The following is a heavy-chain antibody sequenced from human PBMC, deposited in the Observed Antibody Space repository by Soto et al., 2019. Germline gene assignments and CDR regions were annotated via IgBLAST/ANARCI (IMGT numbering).Heavy chain of an antibody. J-gene: IGHJ4*02. CDR2: IWYDGSNK. CDR1: GFTFSRYG. D-gene: IGHD4-17*01. V-gene: IGHV3-33*01. CDR3: ARAYGDYYFDY. Sequence: GGSLRLSCAASGFTFSRYGMHWVRQAPGKWLEWVAVIWYDGSNKYYADSVKGRFTISRDNSKNTLYLQMNSLRAEDTAVYYCARAYGDYYFDYWGQGTLVTVSS.